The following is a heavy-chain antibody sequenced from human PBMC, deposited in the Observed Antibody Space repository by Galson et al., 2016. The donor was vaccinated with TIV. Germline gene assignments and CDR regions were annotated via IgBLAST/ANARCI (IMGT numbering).Heavy chain of an antibody. Sequence: SLRLSCAASGFAVNSNYMSWVRQAPGKGLAWVSLIYSDGHTYYADSVKGRFTTSRDNSKNTLFLQMNTLRAEDTAVYYCARVRDRGGYSYGDDAFDIWGQGTMVTVSS. CDR1: GFAVNSNY. D-gene: IGHD5-18*01. CDR2: IYSDGHT. V-gene: IGHV3-53*01. J-gene: IGHJ3*02. CDR3: ARVRDRGGYSYGDDAFDI.